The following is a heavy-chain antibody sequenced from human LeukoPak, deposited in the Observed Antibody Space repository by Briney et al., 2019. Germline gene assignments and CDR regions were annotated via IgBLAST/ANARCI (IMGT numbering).Heavy chain of an antibody. D-gene: IGHD5-12*01. CDR1: GFTFSRYA. CDR3: ARTDIVANFDY. J-gene: IGHJ4*02. CDR2: VVFDGSTK. V-gene: IGHV3-30*04. Sequence: GGSLRLSCAASGFTFSRYAPHWVRQAPGKGLEWVAVVVFDGSTKYYADSVKGRFTISRDNSKNTLYLQMNSLRPDDTAVYYCARTDIVANFDYWGQGTLVTVSS.